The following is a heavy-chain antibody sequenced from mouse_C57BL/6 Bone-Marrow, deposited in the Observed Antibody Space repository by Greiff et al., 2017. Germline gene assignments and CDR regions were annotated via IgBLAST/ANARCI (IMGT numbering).Heavy chain of an antibody. V-gene: IGHV5-2*01. D-gene: IGHD1-1*01. CDR2: INSDGGST. Sequence: DVKLMESGGGLVQPGESLKLSCESNEYEFPSHDMSWVRKTPETRLELVAAINSDGGSTYYPDTMERRFIVSRDNTKKTLYLQMSSLRSEDTALYYCARHYYVSSYHWYFDVWGTGTTVTVSS. CDR3: ARHYYVSSYHWYFDV. J-gene: IGHJ1*03. CDR1: EYEFPSHD.